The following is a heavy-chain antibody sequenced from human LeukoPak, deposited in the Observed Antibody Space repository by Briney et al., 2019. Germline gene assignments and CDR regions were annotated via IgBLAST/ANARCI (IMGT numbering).Heavy chain of an antibody. V-gene: IGHV3-9*01. CDR3: AKGRVAQQLGYFDY. D-gene: IGHD6-13*01. Sequence: GGSLRLSCAASGFTFDDYAMHWVRQAPGKGLEWVSGISWNSGSIGYAGSVKGRFTISRDNSKNTLYLQMNSLRAEDTAVYYCAKGRVAQQLGYFDYWGQGTLVTVSS. CDR2: ISWNSGSI. J-gene: IGHJ4*02. CDR1: GFTFDDYA.